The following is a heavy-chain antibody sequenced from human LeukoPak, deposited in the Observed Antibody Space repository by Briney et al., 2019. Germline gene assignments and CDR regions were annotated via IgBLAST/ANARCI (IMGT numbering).Heavy chain of an antibody. D-gene: IGHD3-10*01. J-gene: IGHJ4*02. CDR3: ARRYYYNLGSFPFDF. CDR2: IHNSGTT. CDR1: GGPFSGYF. V-gene: IGHV4-34*01. Sequence: SETLSLTCAVSGGPFSGYFWSWIRQSSGKGLEWIGEIHNSGTTNYNPSLISRVTISEDTSKNQFYLNLSSVTAADTAVYYCARRYYYNLGSFPFDFWGQGTLVTVSS.